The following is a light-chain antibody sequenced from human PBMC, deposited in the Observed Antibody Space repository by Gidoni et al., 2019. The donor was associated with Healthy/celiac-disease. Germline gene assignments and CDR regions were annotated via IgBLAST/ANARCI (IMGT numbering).Light chain of an antibody. V-gene: IGLV2-14*01. Sequence: QSALTQPASVSGSPGQLITLSWPGTSSDVGCYNYFSWYQQHPGKAPKLMIYEVSNRPYRFPDRFSGSKSGNTASLTISGLQAEDEADYYCSSYTSSSTLYVFGTGTKVTVL. CDR2: EVS. J-gene: IGLJ1*01. CDR3: SSYTSSSTLYV. CDR1: SSDVGCYNY.